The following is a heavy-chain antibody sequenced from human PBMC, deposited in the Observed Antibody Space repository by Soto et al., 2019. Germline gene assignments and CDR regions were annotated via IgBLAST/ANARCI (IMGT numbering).Heavy chain of an antibody. J-gene: IGHJ4*02. CDR2: ISGSGTTT. V-gene: IGHV3-23*01. Sequence: EVQLLESGGGLVQPGGSLRLSCEASGFTFSGYAMNWVRQAPGKGLEWVASISGSGTTTYYADSVKGRFTISRDNSKNTLYLQMNSLRAEDTAVYYCAKAAIANGGNFDYWGQGTLVTVSS. D-gene: IGHD2-15*01. CDR1: GFTFSGYA. CDR3: AKAAIANGGNFDY.